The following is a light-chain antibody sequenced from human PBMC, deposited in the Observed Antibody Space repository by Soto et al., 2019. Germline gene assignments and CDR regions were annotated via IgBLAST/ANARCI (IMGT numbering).Light chain of an antibody. CDR2: EDN. Sequence: NFMLTQPHSVSESPGKTVTISCTRSSGSIASNYVQWYQQRPGSAPTTVIYEDNQRPSGVPDRFSGSIDSSSNSASLTISGLKVGAGADNYFLFYNSTISWVFGGGPSPTVL. V-gene: IGLV6-57*04. J-gene: IGLJ3*02. CDR3: LFYNSTISWV. CDR1: SGSIASNY.